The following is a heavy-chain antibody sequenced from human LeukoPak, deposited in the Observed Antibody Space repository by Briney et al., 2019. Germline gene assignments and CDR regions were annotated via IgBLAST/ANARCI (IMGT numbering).Heavy chain of an antibody. CDR2: VFTSGST. Sequence: SETLSLTCIVSGGSISSGSYYWSWIRQPAGKGLEWIGRVFTSGSTNYNPSLKSRVTISVDTSKNQFSLKLSSVTAADTAVYYCARFRMATIGAYFDYWGQGTLVTVSS. J-gene: IGHJ4*02. D-gene: IGHD5-24*01. CDR3: ARFRMATIGAYFDY. V-gene: IGHV4-61*02. CDR1: GGSISSGSYY.